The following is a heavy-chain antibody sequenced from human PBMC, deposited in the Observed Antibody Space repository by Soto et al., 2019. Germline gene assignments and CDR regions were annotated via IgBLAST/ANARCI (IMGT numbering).Heavy chain of an antibody. J-gene: IGHJ6*02. CDR3: TSPNYDFWRGGYGMDV. Sequence: GGSLRLSCAASGFTFSGSAMHWVRQASGKGLEWLGRIRSKANSYATAYAASVKGRFTISRDDSKNTAYLQMNSLKTEDTAVYYCTSPNYDFWRGGYGMDVWGQGTTATVSS. V-gene: IGHV3-73*01. CDR1: GFTFSGSA. D-gene: IGHD3-3*01. CDR2: IRSKANSYAT.